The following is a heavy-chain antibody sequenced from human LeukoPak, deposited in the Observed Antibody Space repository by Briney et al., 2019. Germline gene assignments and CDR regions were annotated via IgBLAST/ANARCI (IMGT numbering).Heavy chain of an antibody. CDR2: IKDDGSEK. J-gene: IGHJ1*01. Sequence: PGGSLRLSCVGSGFTFSSYWMTWVRQAPGKGLEWVANIKDDGSEKYSVDSVKGRFTISRDNAKNIVFLQMNSLREEDSAVYYCGRDRYFQYWGQGTGVIVSS. D-gene: IGHD3-9*01. CDR3: GRDRYFQY. CDR1: GFTFSSYW. V-gene: IGHV3-7*01.